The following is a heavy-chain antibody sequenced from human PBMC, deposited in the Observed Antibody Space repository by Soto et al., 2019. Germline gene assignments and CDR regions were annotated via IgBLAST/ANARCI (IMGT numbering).Heavy chain of an antibody. CDR1: GDSISKPDSY. CDR3: ATVTFTPNWFDS. D-gene: IGHD3-3*02. V-gene: IGHV4-30-4*01. J-gene: IGHJ5*01. CDR2: VYYRGSI. Sequence: PSETLSLTCTVSGDSISKPDSYWSWIRQPPGKGLEWIGYVYYRGSIYYNPSFESRITISVHTSKNQFSLNLTSVTAADSAVYFCATVTFTPNWFDSWGQGILVTVSS.